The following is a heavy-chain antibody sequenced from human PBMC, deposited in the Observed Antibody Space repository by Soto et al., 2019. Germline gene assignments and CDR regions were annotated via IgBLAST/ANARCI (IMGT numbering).Heavy chain of an antibody. CDR2: ISSSGSTI. Sequence: EVQLVESGGGLVQPGGSLRLSCAASGFTFSSYEMNWVRQALGKGLEWVSYISSSGSTIYYADSVKGRFTISRDNAKNSLYLQMNSLRAEDTAVYYCARGEMATAYYYYGMDVWGQGTTVTVSS. D-gene: IGHD5-18*01. V-gene: IGHV3-48*03. J-gene: IGHJ6*02. CDR3: ARGEMATAYYYYGMDV. CDR1: GFTFSSYE.